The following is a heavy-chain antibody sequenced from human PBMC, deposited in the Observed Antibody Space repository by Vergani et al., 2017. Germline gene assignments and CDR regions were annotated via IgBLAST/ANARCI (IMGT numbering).Heavy chain of an antibody. V-gene: IGHV4-31*03. Sequence: QVQLQESGPGLVKPSQTLSLPCTVSCGPISSGGYYLSWIRQHPGTGLDLIGYIYYSGSTYYHPSLQRRVTISLDTSKNQFSLKLSSVTAADTAVYYCARARVSAFDYWGQGTLVTVSS. CDR3: ARARVSAFDY. J-gene: IGHJ4*02. D-gene: IGHD3-10*01. CDR2: IYYSGST. CDR1: CGPISSGGYY.